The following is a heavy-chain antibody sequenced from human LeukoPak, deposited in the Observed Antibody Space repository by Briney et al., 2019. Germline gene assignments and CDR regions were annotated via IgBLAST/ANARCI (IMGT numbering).Heavy chain of an antibody. Sequence: GGCLRLSCAASGFSFSSYEMNWVRQAPGKGLEWVSYISSSGSTMYYADSVKGRFTISRDNAKNSLYLQMNSLRAEDTAVYYCAREDGGDYRIDYWGQGTLVTASS. D-gene: IGHD4-17*01. CDR1: GFSFSSYE. CDR3: AREDGGDYRIDY. J-gene: IGHJ4*02. V-gene: IGHV3-48*03. CDR2: ISSSGSTM.